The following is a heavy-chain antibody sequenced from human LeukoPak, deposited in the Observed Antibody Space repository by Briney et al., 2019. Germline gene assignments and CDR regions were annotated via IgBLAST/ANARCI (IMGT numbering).Heavy chain of an antibody. CDR1: GFTFSSYA. CDR3: ASEGIAAAADI. V-gene: IGHV3-23*01. Sequence: GGSPRLSCAASGFTFSSYAMSWVRQAPGKGLEWVSAISGSGDSTCYADSVKGRFTISRDNSKNTLYLQMNSLRAEDTAVYYCASEGIAAAADIWGQGTMVTVSS. D-gene: IGHD6-13*01. J-gene: IGHJ3*02. CDR2: ISGSGDST.